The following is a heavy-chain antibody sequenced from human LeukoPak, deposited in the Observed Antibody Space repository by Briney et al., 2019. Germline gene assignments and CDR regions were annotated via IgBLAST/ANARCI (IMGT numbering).Heavy chain of an antibody. CDR1: GFTFSSYG. D-gene: IGHD3-16*02. CDR2: ISGSGGST. Sequence: GGSLRLSCAASGFTFSSYGMSWVRQAPGKGLEWVSAISGSGGSTYYADSVKGRFTISRDNSKNTLYLQMNCLRGEDTAVYYCANHYDYVWGIYRYNYWGQGTLVTVSS. V-gene: IGHV3-23*01. J-gene: IGHJ4*02. CDR3: ANHYDYVWGIYRYNY.